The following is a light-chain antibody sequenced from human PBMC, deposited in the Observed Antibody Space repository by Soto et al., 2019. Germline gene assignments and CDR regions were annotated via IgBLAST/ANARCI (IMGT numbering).Light chain of an antibody. CDR3: QQYGSSGT. CDR1: QSIGKH. V-gene: IGKV1-39*01. J-gene: IGKJ1*01. Sequence: DIQMTQSPSSLSASVEDRVTITFRASQSIGKHFNWYQQKPGKAPKFLIYAASRLQSGVPSRFSGSGSGTDFTLTISRLEPEDFAVYYWQQYGSSGTFGQGTKVDIK. CDR2: AAS.